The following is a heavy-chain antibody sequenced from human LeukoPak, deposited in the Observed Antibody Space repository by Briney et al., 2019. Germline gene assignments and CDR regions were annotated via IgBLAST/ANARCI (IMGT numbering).Heavy chain of an antibody. J-gene: IGHJ6*03. CDR2: ISSSSSTI. CDR1: GFTFSSYS. CDR3: ARDNPSPITIFGVVIQDVDYYYMDV. D-gene: IGHD3-3*01. V-gene: IGHV3-48*01. Sequence: GGSLRLSCAASGFTFSSYSMNWVRQAPGKGLEWVSYISSSSSTIYYADSVKGRFTISRDNAKNSLYLQMNSLRAEDTAVYYCARDNPSPITIFGVVIQDVDYYYMDVWGKGTTVTVSS.